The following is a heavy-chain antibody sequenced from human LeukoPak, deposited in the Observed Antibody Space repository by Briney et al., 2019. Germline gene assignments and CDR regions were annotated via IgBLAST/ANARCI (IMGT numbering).Heavy chain of an antibody. CDR1: GVSFSGYY. J-gene: IGHJ4*02. CDR2: INHSGST. CDR3: ARVKGHPAHFDY. V-gene: IGHV4-34*01. Sequence: SETLSLTCAVYGVSFSGYYWSWIRQPPGKGLEWIGEINHSGSTNYNPSLKSRVTISVDTSKNQFSLKLSSVTAADTAVYYCARVKGHPAHFDYWGQGTLVTVSS.